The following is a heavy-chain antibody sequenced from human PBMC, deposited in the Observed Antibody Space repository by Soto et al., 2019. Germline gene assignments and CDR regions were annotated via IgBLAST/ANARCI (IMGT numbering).Heavy chain of an antibody. J-gene: IGHJ4*02. V-gene: IGHV2-5*02. CDR2: IYWDGDK. CDR3: AHIVVAGLGYYFDY. CDR1: GFSLSSTRMA. D-gene: IGHD6-19*01. Sequence: QITLKESGPTLVKPTQTLTLTCTFSGFSLSSTRMAVGWIRQPPGKALEWLALIYWDGDKRYSPFLKSRLTITTDPSKNQVVLTMSNMDPVDTARYYCAHIVVAGLGYYFDYWGQGTLVTVSS.